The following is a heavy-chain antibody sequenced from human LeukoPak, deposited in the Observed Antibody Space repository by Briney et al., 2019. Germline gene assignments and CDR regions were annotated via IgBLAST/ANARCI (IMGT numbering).Heavy chain of an antibody. CDR1: GGTFSSYA. CDR3: ARDGGTFYYYYYMDV. V-gene: IGHV1-69*06. CDR2: IIPIFGTA. J-gene: IGHJ6*03. D-gene: IGHD1-1*01. Sequence: SVKVSCKASGGTFSSYAISWVRQAPGQGLEWMGRIIPIFGTANYAQKFQGRVTITADKSTSTAYMELSSLRSEDTAVYYCARDGGTFYYYYYMDVWGKGTTATVSS.